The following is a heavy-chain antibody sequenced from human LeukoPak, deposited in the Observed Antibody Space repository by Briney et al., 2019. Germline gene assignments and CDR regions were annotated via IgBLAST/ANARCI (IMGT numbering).Heavy chain of an antibody. V-gene: IGHV4-34*01. CDR3: ARVFDSGSQAYFYYMDV. J-gene: IGHJ6*03. Sequence: SETLSLTCAVYGGSFSGYYWSWIRQPPGKGLEWIGEINHSGSTNSNPSLKSRVTMSVDTSKNQFSLKVSSVTAADTAVYYCARVFDSGSQAYFYYMDVWGKGTTVTISS. CDR1: GGSFSGYY. D-gene: IGHD3-10*01. CDR2: INHSGST.